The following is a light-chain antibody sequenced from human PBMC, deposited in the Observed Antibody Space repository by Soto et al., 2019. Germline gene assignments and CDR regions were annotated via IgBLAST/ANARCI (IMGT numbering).Light chain of an antibody. CDR3: ATWDDSLSGWV. V-gene: IGLV1-44*01. J-gene: IGLJ3*02. CDR2: SNG. Sequence: QSVLTQPPSASATPGQRGTISCSGSSSNIGSNDVSWYQHLPGTAPKLRIYSNGQRPSGVPDRFSGSTSGTSASLAISGLQSDDEAEYYCATWDDSLSGWVFGGGTKLTVL. CDR1: SSNIGSND.